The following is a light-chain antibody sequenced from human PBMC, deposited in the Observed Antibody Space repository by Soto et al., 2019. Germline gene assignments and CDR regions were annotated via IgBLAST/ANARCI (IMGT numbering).Light chain of an antibody. V-gene: IGLV2-14*01. J-gene: IGLJ1*01. Sequence: QSVLTQPASVSGSPGQAISISCTGTSSDVGGYTYVSWYQQYPGKAPQLIIYDVNSRPSGVSHRFSGSKSGNTASLTISGLQAEDEADYYCSSYTSINPAYVFGTWTKLAVL. CDR1: SSDVGGYTY. CDR2: DVN. CDR3: SSYTSINPAYV.